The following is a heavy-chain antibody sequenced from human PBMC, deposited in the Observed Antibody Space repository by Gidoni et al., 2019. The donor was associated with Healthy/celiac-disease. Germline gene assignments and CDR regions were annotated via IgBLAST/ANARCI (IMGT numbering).Heavy chain of an antibody. D-gene: IGHD6-6*01. CDR3: AKPPVYSSSSFAFDI. CDR2: MGGSGGST. Sequence: MGGSGGSTYYADSVKGRFTISRDNSKNTLYLQMNSLRAEDTAVYYCAKPPVYSSSSFAFDIWGQGTMVTVSS. V-gene: IGHV3-23*01. J-gene: IGHJ3*02.